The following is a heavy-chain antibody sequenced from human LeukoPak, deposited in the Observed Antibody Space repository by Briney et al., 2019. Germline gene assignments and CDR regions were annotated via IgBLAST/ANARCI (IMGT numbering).Heavy chain of an antibody. CDR3: ARDQWGARGVIGGY. CDR2: IWYDGTNK. Sequence: PGGSLRLSCAASGFTFSSYGMHWVRQAPGKGLEWVAVIWYDGTNKYYADSVKGRFTISRDNSNNMVYLQMNSLRAEDTAVYYCARDQWGARGVIGGYWGQGTLVIVSS. D-gene: IGHD3-10*01. V-gene: IGHV3-33*08. CDR1: GFTFSSYG. J-gene: IGHJ4*02.